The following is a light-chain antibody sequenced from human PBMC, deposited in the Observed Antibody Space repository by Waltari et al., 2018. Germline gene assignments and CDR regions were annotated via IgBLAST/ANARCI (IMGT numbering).Light chain of an antibody. CDR3: QQYGSSILYT. V-gene: IGKV3-20*01. CDR1: QRLTNNY. J-gene: IGKJ2*01. Sequence: ASQRLTNNYLAWYQQKPGQSPRPLIYGASSRAAGIPDRFSGSESGTDFTLTISSLEPEDSAMYYCQQYGSSILYTFGQGSKLEIK. CDR2: GAS.